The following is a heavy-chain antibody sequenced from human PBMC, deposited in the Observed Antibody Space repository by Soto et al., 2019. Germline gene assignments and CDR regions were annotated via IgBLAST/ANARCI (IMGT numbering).Heavy chain of an antibody. V-gene: IGHV3-23*01. CDR3: AKDMRDTAMVTGAFDS. CDR2: ISGSGGST. D-gene: IGHD5-18*01. CDR1: GFTFSSYA. Sequence: EVQLLESGGGLVQPGGSLRLSCAASGFTFSSYAMSWVRQAPGKGLEWVSAISGSGGSTYYADSVKGRFTISRDNSKKTLYLQMNSLRAEDTAVYYCAKDMRDTAMVTGAFDSWGQGTMVTVSS. J-gene: IGHJ3*02.